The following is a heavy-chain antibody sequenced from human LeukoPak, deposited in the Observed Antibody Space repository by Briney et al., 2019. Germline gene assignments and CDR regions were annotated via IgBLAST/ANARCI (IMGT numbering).Heavy chain of an antibody. CDR3: ARSDQRCLYSDY. D-gene: IGHD5-24*01. CDR1: GGSISSGVYY. Sequence: SETLSLTCTDSGGSISSGVYYWTWIRQHPGKGLEWIGYIYYTGSTFFNPSLKSRVIISVDTSKNQFSLKLSSVTAAYTAVYYCARSDQRCLYSDYWGQGTLVTVSS. CDR2: IYYTGST. V-gene: IGHV4-31*03. J-gene: IGHJ4*02.